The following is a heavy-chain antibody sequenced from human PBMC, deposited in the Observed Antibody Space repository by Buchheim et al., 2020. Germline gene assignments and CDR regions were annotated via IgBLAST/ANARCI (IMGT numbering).Heavy chain of an antibody. CDR3: ARGHWVGFDY. J-gene: IGHJ4*02. CDR2: INHSGST. CDR1: GFTFGDYA. V-gene: IGHV4-34*01. D-gene: IGHD2-15*01. Sequence: VQLVESGGGLVQPGRSLRLSCTASGFTFGDYAMSWVRQPPGKGLEWIGEINHSGSTNYNPSLKSRVTISVDTSKNQFSLKLSSVTAADTAVYYCARGHWVGFDYWGQGTL.